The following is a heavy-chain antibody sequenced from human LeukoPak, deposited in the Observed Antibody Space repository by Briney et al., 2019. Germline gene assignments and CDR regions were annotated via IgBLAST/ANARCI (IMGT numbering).Heavy chain of an antibody. D-gene: IGHD6-19*01. Sequence: AGGSLRLSCAASGFTFDDYGMSWVRQAPGKGLEWVSGINWNGGSTGYADSVKGRFTISRDNAKNSLYLQMNSLRAEDTALYYCARGSSSGFTGTDAFDIWGQGTMVTVSS. J-gene: IGHJ3*02. CDR2: INWNGGST. CDR1: GFTFDDYG. CDR3: ARGSSSGFTGTDAFDI. V-gene: IGHV3-20*04.